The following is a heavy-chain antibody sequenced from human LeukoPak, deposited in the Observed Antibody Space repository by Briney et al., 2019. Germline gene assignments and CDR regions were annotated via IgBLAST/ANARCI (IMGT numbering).Heavy chain of an antibody. Sequence: GGSLRLSCAASGFTFSSYAMSWVRQAPGKGLEWVSSISASGGSTYYADSVKGRFTISRDNSKNTLYLQMNSLRAEDTAVYYCARVWELSFDYWGQGTLVTVSS. J-gene: IGHJ4*02. D-gene: IGHD1-26*01. CDR3: ARVWELSFDY. V-gene: IGHV3-23*01. CDR1: GFTFSSYA. CDR2: ISASGGST.